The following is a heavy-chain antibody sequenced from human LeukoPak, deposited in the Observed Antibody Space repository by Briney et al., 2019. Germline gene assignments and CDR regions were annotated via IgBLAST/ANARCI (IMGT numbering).Heavy chain of an antibody. CDR2: IIPIFGTA. J-gene: IGHJ4*02. V-gene: IGHV1-69*05. CDR1: GGTFSSYA. Sequence: SVKVSCKASGGTFSSYAISWVRQAPGQGLEWMGRIIPIFGTANYAQKFQGRVTITTDESTSTAYMGLSSLRSEDTAVYYCARGGSYDIRGGGLDYWGQGTLVTVSS. CDR3: ARGGSYDIRGGGLDY. D-gene: IGHD3-9*01.